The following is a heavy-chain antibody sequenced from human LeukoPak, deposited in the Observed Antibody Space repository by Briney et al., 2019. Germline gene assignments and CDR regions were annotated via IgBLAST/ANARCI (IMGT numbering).Heavy chain of an antibody. CDR3: ARMGGSTSPFDP. Sequence: PSETLSLTCTVSGGSISSYYWSWIRQPPGKGLGWIGYIYYSGSTNYNPSLKSRVTITVDTSKNQFSLKLSSVTAADTAVYYCARMGGSTSPFDPWGQGTLVTVSS. D-gene: IGHD2-2*01. CDR1: GGSISSYY. J-gene: IGHJ5*02. CDR2: IYYSGST. V-gene: IGHV4-59*01.